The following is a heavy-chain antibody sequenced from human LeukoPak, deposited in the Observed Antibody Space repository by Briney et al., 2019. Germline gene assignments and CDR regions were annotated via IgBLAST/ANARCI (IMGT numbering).Heavy chain of an antibody. Sequence: GGSLRLSCAASGFTFSNYVMHWVRQAPGKGLEWVAVISYDGSNKYYADSVKGRFTISRDNSKNTLYLQMNSLRAEDTAVYYCASSYYDNLTGYYHEIDYWGQGNPGHRLL. V-gene: IGHV3-30-3*01. D-gene: IGHD3-9*01. CDR2: ISYDGSNK. J-gene: IGHJ4*02. CDR3: ASSYYDNLTGYYHEIDY. CDR1: GFTFSNYV.